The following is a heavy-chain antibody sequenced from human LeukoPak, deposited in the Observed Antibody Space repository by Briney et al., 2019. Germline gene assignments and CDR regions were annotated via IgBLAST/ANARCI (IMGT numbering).Heavy chain of an antibody. V-gene: IGHV4-4*07. J-gene: IGHJ4*02. CDR2: IYTSGTT. CDR3: AREATVVTRSLDY. CDR1: GGSISSYF. D-gene: IGHD4-17*01. Sequence: SETLSLTCTVSGGSISSYFWSWIRQPAGKGLERIGRIYTSGTTNYNPSLKSRVTMSLDTSKNQFSLKLISVTAADTAVYYCAREATVVTRSLDYWGQGTLVTVSS.